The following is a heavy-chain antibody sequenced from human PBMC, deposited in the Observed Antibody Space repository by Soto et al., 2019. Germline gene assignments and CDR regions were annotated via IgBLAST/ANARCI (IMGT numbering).Heavy chain of an antibody. CDR3: ARVERGTVTTVVDAFDI. V-gene: IGHV4-61*01. J-gene: IGHJ3*02. Sequence: PSETLSLTCTVSGGFVSSGSYYWSWIRQPPGKGLEWIGEMSHSGGTHFNPSLKSRVTISVDTSKNQFSLNIYSVTAADTTLYYCARVERGTVTTVVDAFDIWGPGTMVTVSS. D-gene: IGHD1-1*01. CDR1: GGFVSSGSYY. CDR2: MSHSGGT.